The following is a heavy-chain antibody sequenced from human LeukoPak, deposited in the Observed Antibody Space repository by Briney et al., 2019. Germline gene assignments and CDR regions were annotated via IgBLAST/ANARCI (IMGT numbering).Heavy chain of an antibody. CDR2: INHSGST. CDR1: GGSFSGYY. CDR3: ARVGATIGY. J-gene: IGHJ4*02. D-gene: IGHD1-26*01. V-gene: IGHV4-34*01. Sequence: PETLSLTCAVYGGSFSGYYWSWIRQPPGKGLEWIGEINHSGSTNYNPSLKSRVTISVDTSKNQFSLKLSSVTAADTAVYYCARVGATIGYWGQGTLVTVSS.